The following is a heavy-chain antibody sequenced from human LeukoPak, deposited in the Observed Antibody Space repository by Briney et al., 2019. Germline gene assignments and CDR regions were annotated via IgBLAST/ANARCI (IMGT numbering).Heavy chain of an antibody. J-gene: IGHJ5*02. D-gene: IGHD3-10*01. V-gene: IGHV4-59*01. CDR1: GGSINSYY. Sequence: PSETLSLTCTVSGGSINSYYWSWIRQPPGKGLECIGYIHYTGSTNYNPSPKSRVTISVDTSKNQFSLKLSSVTAADTAIYYCARGGYYGSGNDFRFDPWGQGTLVTVSS. CDR2: IHYTGST. CDR3: ARGGYYGSGNDFRFDP.